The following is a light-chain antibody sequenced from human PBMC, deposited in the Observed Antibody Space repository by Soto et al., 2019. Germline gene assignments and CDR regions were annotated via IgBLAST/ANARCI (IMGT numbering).Light chain of an antibody. V-gene: IGKV3-20*01. CDR2: DAY. CDR1: QSVGHMF. CDR3: HQYASSFGT. Sequence: EIVLTQSPDTLSLSPGDRATLSCRASQSVGHMFLAWFQQKPGQAPRLLIFDAYRRATGIPDRFSGSGSGTNFALTISRLEPEDFALYYCHQYASSFGTFGQGTQ. J-gene: IGKJ1*01.